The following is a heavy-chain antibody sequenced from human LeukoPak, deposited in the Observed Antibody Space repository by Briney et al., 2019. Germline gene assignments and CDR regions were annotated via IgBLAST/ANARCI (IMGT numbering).Heavy chain of an antibody. CDR3: ARDKNIVVVPAAAPFDY. CDR2: ISSSSSTI. Sequence: PGGSLRLSCAVSGFTVSSNYMSWVRQAPGKGLEWISYISSSSSTIYYADSVKGRFTISRDNAKNSLYLQMNSLRAEDTAVYYCARDKNIVVVPAAAPFDYWGQGTLVTVSS. CDR1: GFTVSSNY. J-gene: IGHJ4*02. V-gene: IGHV3-48*01. D-gene: IGHD2-2*01.